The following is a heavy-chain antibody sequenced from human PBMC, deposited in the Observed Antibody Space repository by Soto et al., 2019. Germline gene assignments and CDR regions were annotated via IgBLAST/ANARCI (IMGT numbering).Heavy chain of an antibody. J-gene: IGHJ6*02. Sequence: QVQLVESGGGVVQPGRSLRLSCAASGFTFSSYAMHWVRQAPGKGLEWVAVISYDGSNKYYADSVKGRFTISRDNSKNTLYLQMNSLRAEDTAVYYCARDPATRHYYYYHGMDVWGQGTTVTVSS. CDR3: ARDPATRHYYYYHGMDV. CDR1: GFTFSSYA. CDR2: ISYDGSNK. V-gene: IGHV3-30-3*01.